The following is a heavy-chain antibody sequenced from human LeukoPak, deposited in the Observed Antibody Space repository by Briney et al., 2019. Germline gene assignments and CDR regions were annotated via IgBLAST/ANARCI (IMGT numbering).Heavy chain of an antibody. CDR3: ARQGIAAAGTDY. V-gene: IGHV4-59*01. Sequence: SETLSLTCTVSGGSISSYYLSWIRQPPGKGLEWIGYIYYSGSTNYNPSLKSRVTISVDTSKNQFSLKLSSVTAAGTAVYYCARQGIAAAGTDYWGQGTLVTVSS. CDR1: GGSISSYY. D-gene: IGHD6-13*01. CDR2: IYYSGST. J-gene: IGHJ4*02.